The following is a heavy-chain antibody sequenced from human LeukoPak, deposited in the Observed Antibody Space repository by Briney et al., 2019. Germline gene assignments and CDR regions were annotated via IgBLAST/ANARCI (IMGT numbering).Heavy chain of an antibody. CDR2: INPNSGGT. V-gene: IGHV1-2*02. J-gene: IGHJ4*02. Sequence: RASVKVSCKASGYTFTGYYMHWVRQAPGQGLEWMGWINPNSGGTNYAQKFQGRVTMTRDTSISTAYMELSRLRSDDTAVYYCARAQAQTASSIGHSGYYFDYWGQGTLVTVSS. CDR3: ARAQAQTASSIGHSGYYFDY. CDR1: GYTFTGYY. D-gene: IGHD3/OR15-3a*01.